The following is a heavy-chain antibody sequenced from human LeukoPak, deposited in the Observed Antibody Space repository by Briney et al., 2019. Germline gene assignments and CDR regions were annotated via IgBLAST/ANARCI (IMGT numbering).Heavy chain of an antibody. CDR3: ANWAATIRNFNY. CDR1: GYTFTDYY. D-gene: IGHD5-12*01. V-gene: IGHV1-2*02. CDR2: IDPNSGGT. J-gene: IGHJ4*02. Sequence: PVKVSCKASGYTFTDYYIHWVRQAPGQGLDWMGWIDPNSGGTNFAQKFQGRVTMTTDTSITTAYMELTRLRSDDTAVYYCANWAATIRNFNYWGQGTLVTVPS.